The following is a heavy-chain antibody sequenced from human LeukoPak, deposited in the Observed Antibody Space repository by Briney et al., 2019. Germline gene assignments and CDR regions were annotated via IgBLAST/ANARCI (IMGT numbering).Heavy chain of an antibody. CDR2: ISDIISYI. CDR3: AREYCSGGTRHWYFDL. CDR1: GFTFSSYS. V-gene: IGHV3-21*01. J-gene: IGHJ2*01. D-gene: IGHD2-15*01. Sequence: GGSLRLSCAASGFTFSSYSMNWVRQAPGKGLEWVSSISDIISYIYYADSVKGRFTISRDNATNSLYLQMNSLRADDTAVYYCAREYCSGGTRHWYFDLWGRGTLVTVSS.